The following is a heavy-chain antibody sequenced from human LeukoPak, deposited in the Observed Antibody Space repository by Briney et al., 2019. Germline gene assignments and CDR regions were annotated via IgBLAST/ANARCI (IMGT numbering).Heavy chain of an antibody. J-gene: IGHJ4*02. CDR3: ARRRYESSGHFDY. CDR2: ITGLGTV. Sequence: PGGSLRLSCVASGFTFNSYAMSWVRQAPGKGLEWVSAITGLGTVDNAGSVRGRFTISRDNSKSTLFLQMDSLKPEDTATYYYARRRYESSGHFDYWGQGALVTVSS. CDR1: GFTFNSYA. V-gene: IGHV3-23*01. D-gene: IGHD3-22*01.